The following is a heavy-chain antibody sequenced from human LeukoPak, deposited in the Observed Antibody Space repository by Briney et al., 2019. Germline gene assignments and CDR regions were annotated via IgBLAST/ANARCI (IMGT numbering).Heavy chain of an antibody. CDR2: IYYSGST. J-gene: IGHJ3*02. CDR3: ARGSFLYAFDI. Sequence: SETLSLTCTVSGGSISSGGYYWSWIRQPPGKGLEWIGYIYYSGSTNYNPSLKSRVTISVDTSKNQFSLKLSSVTAADTAVYYCARGSFLYAFDIWGQGTMVTVSS. CDR1: GGSISSGGYY. V-gene: IGHV4-61*08. D-gene: IGHD2/OR15-2a*01.